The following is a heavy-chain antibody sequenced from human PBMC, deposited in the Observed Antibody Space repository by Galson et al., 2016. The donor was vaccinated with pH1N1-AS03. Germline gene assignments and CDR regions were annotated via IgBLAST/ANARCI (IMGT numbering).Heavy chain of an antibody. D-gene: IGHD3-9*01. CDR3: ARESPLTYYFDL. J-gene: IGHJ2*01. CDR2: IRQDGSEK. Sequence: SLRLSCAASGFSFSASWMSWVHQAPGKGLEWVANIRQDGSEKYYVDSVEGRFTISRDNAKNSLYLQMNSLRDEDRAVYYGARESPLTYYFDLWGRGTLVTVSS. V-gene: IGHV3-7*03. CDR1: GFSFSASW.